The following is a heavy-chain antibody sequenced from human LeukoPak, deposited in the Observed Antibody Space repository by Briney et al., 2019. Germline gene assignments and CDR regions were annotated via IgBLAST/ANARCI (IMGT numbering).Heavy chain of an antibody. CDR1: GFIFSSYS. Sequence: GSLRLSCAASGFIFSSYSMNWVRQAPGKGLEWVSFISSGSVTIYYTDSVRGRFTISRDNAKNSLYLQMNSLRAEDTAVYYCASTVLRYFDWLLYGPGDYWGQGTLVTVSS. D-gene: IGHD3-9*01. V-gene: IGHV3-48*01. CDR2: ISSGSVTI. CDR3: ASTVLRYFDWLLYGPGDY. J-gene: IGHJ4*02.